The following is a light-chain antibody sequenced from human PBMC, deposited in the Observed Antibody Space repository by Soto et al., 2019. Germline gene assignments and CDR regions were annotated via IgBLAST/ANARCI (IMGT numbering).Light chain of an antibody. CDR3: QQDDNLLT. CDR2: DAS. Sequence: DIQMTQSPSSLSASVGDRVTITCQASQDISNNLNWYEQKPGKAPKLLIYDASNLETGVPSRFSGSGSGTDFTFTISSLQAEDVATYYCQQDDNLLTFVGGTKVQIK. CDR1: QDISNN. J-gene: IGKJ4*01. V-gene: IGKV1-33*01.